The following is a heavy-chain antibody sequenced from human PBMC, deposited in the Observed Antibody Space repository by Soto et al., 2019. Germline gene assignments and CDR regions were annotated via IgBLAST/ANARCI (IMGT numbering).Heavy chain of an antibody. CDR2: IYYSGST. V-gene: IGHV4-59*01. CDR1: GGSISSYY. Sequence: QVQLQESGPGLVKPSETLSLTCTVSGGSISSYYWSWIRQPPGKGLEWIGYIYYSGSTNYNPSLXSXAXIXLATSKNQFPLKLSSVTAADTAVYYCARRYGASFDYWGQGTLVTVSS. CDR3: ARRYGASFDY. J-gene: IGHJ4*02. D-gene: IGHD4-17*01.